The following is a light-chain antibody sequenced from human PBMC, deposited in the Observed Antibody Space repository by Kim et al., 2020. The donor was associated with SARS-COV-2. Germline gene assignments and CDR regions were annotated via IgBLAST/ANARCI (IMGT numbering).Light chain of an antibody. V-gene: IGKV1-17*01. J-gene: IGKJ5*01. CDR1: QDIGNE. Sequence: ETVGDRVAWTCRARQDIGNELGWYQQNPGRGPKRLIYGASNVQSGVPSRISGSGSETEFTLTINSLQPEDFSTYFWLQHRTHPITFGQGTRLEIK. CDR2: GAS. CDR3: LQHRTHPIT.